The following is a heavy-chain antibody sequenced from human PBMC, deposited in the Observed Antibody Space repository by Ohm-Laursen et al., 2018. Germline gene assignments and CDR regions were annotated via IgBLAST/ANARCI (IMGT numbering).Heavy chain of an antibody. Sequence: SLRLSCSASGFSFSSHGMHWVRQAPGKGLEWVAVISYDGSNKYYADSVKGRFTISRDNSKNTLYLQMNSLRAEDTAVYYCAKDGSGSYLYYYYYYGMDVWGQGTTVTVSS. CDR2: ISYDGSNK. V-gene: IGHV3-30*18. CDR3: AKDGSGSYLYYYYYYGMDV. CDR1: GFSFSSHG. D-gene: IGHD3-10*01. J-gene: IGHJ6*02.